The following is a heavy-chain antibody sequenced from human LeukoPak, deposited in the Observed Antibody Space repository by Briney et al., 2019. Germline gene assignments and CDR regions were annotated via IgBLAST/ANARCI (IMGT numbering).Heavy chain of an antibody. CDR2: IYSSGST. CDR1: GGSISSYY. J-gene: IGHJ4*02. CDR3: ARVSPGGNSDY. D-gene: IGHD4-23*01. Sequence: PSETLSLTCTVSGGSISSYYWSWIRQPAGKGLEWIGRIYSSGSTNYNPSLKSRVTMSVDMSRNQFSLKLSSVTAADTAVYYCARVSPGGNSDYLGQRTLVTVSS. V-gene: IGHV4-4*07.